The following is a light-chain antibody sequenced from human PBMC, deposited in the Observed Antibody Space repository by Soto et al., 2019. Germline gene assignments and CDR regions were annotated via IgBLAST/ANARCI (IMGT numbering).Light chain of an antibody. CDR3: RAFAGTNSVV. CDR1: TGDLGAFNY. J-gene: IGLJ1*01. V-gene: IGLV2-8*01. CDR2: EVT. Sequence: QSVLTQPPSASGSPGQSVTVSCTGTTGDLGAFNYVSWYQQRPGKAPHPIIYEVTRRPPGVPDRSFDSKSDPTASLTVSGLQAEDEADYCCRAFAGTNSVVFGTETKVTVL.